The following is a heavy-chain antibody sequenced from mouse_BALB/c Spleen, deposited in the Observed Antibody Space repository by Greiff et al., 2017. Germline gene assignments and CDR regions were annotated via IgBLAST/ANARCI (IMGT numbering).Heavy chain of an antibody. D-gene: IGHD2-1*01. V-gene: IGHV1S127*01. CDR3: TRGYYGNALDY. J-gene: IGHJ4*01. CDR2: IDPSDSYT. CDR1: GYTFTSYW. Sequence: QVQLQQPGAELVKPGASVKMSCKASGYTFTSYWMHWVKQRPGQGLEWIGTIDPSDSYTSYNQKFKGKATLTVDTSSSTAYMQLSSLTSEDSAVYYCTRGYYGNALDYWGQGTSVTVSA.